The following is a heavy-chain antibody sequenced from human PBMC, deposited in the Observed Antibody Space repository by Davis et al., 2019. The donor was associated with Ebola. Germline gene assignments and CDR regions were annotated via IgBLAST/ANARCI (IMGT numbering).Heavy chain of an antibody. CDR2: IGTAGDT. Sequence: PGGSLRLSCAASGFTFSSYDMHWVRQATGKGLEWVSAIGTAGDTYYPGSVKGRFTISRENAKNSLYLQMNSLRAEDTAVYYCAKGAVPTYYDFWSGRIWGQGTMVTVSS. D-gene: IGHD3-3*01. V-gene: IGHV3-13*01. J-gene: IGHJ3*02. CDR1: GFTFSSYD. CDR3: AKGAVPTYYDFWSGRI.